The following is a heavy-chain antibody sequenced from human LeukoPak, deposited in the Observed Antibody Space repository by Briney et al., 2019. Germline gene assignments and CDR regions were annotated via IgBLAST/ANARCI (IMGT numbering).Heavy chain of an antibody. CDR1: GFTFSGSA. V-gene: IGHV3-73*01. Sequence: GGSLRLSCAASGFTFSGSATHWVRQASGKGLEWVGRIRSRANSYATAYAASVKGRFTISRDDSKNTAYLQMNSLKTEDTAVYYCTRQANDYWGQGTLVTVSS. CDR3: TRQANDY. CDR2: IRSRANSYAT. J-gene: IGHJ4*02.